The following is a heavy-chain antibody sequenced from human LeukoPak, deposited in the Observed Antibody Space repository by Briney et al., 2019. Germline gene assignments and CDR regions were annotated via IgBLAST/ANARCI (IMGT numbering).Heavy chain of an antibody. J-gene: IGHJ3*02. CDR2: ISYDGSNK. D-gene: IGHD2/OR15-2a*01. CDR3: ARDHFQYSNAFDI. V-gene: IGHV3-30*03. CDR1: GFTFSSYS. Sequence: GGSLRLSCAASGFTFSSYSMNWVRQAPGQGLEWVAVISYDGSNKFYADSVKGRFTISRDNSKNTLYLQMNSLRAEDTAVYYCARDHFQYSNAFDIWGQGTMVTVSS.